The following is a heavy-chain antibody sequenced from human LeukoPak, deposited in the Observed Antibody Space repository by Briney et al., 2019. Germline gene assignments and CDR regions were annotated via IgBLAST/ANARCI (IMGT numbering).Heavy chain of an antibody. Sequence: GGSLRLSCAASGFTFSNYWMHWVRQAPGKGLVWVSRIKSDGTRTDYADSVKGRFTISRDNAKNTLYLQMNSLRAEDTAVYYCARELPFDYWGQGTLVTVSS. CDR1: GFTFSNYW. CDR3: ARELPFDY. D-gene: IGHD2-15*01. CDR2: IKSDGTRT. V-gene: IGHV3-74*01. J-gene: IGHJ4*02.